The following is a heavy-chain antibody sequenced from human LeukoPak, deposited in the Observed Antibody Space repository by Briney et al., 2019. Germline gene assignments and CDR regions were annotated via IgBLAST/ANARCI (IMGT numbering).Heavy chain of an antibody. CDR1: GYTFTSYG. Sequence: GASVKVSCKASGYTFTSYGISWVRQAHGQGLEWMGWISAYNGNTNYAQKLQGRVTMPTDPSTSTAYMELRSLRSDDTAVYYWATDQGDRGPFDYWGQGPLVTVSS. D-gene: IGHD3-10*01. CDR2: ISAYNGNT. J-gene: IGHJ4*02. CDR3: ATDQGDRGPFDY. V-gene: IGHV1-18*01.